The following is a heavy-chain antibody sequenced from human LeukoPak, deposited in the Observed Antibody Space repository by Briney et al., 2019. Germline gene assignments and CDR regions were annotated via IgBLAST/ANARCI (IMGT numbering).Heavy chain of an antibody. D-gene: IGHD6-13*01. CDR2: INPSGGST. V-gene: IGHV1-46*03. J-gene: IGHJ6*03. Sequence: GASVKVSCKASGYTFTSYYMHWVRQAPGQGLEWMGIINPSGGSTRYAQKFHGRVTTTRDTPTSTVSMELSSLRSEGTAVYYGARDASAAAKMDVWGKGTTVTVSS. CDR3: ARDASAAAKMDV. CDR1: GYTFTSYY.